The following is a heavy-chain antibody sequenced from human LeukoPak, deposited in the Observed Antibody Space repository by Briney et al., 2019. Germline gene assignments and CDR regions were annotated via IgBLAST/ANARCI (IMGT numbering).Heavy chain of an antibody. CDR1: GFTFSSYS. V-gene: IGHV3-21*01. CDR2: ISSSSSYI. CDR3: ARDQAVAGTSSYYFDY. D-gene: IGHD6-19*01. J-gene: IGHJ4*02. Sequence: PGGSLRLSCAASGFTFSSYSMNWVRQAPGKGLEWVSSISSSSSYIYYADSVKGRFTISRDNAKNSLYLQMNSLRAEDTAVYYCARDQAVAGTSSYYFDYWGQGTLVTVSS.